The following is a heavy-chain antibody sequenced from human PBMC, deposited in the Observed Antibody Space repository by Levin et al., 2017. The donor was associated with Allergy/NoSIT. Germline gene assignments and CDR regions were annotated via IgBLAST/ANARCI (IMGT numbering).Heavy chain of an antibody. CDR1: GYSFTNYW. V-gene: IGHV5-51*01. CDR3: AVLLGYCTDSICQSGMRFDY. CDR2: IYPGDSDT. Sequence: KHGESLKISCKASGYSFTNYWIGWVRQMPGKGLEWMGIIYPGDSDTRYSPSFQGQVTISADKSFSTAYLQWSSLKASDTAMYYCAVLLGYCTDSICQSGMRFDYWGQGTLVTVSS. D-gene: IGHD2-8*02. J-gene: IGHJ4*02.